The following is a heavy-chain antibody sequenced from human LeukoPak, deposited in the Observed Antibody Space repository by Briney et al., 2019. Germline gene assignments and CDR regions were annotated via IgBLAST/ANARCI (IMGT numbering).Heavy chain of an antibody. D-gene: IGHD4-11*01. CDR2: IYYSGST. CDR1: GGSISSGDYY. Sequence: SQTLSLTCTVSGGSISSGDYYWSWIRQPPGKGLEWIGYIYYSGSTYYNPSLKSRVTISVDTSKNQFSLKLSSVTAADTAVYYCARETTVTTSLDYWGQGTLVTVSS. J-gene: IGHJ4*02. CDR3: ARETTVTTSLDY. V-gene: IGHV4-30-4*01.